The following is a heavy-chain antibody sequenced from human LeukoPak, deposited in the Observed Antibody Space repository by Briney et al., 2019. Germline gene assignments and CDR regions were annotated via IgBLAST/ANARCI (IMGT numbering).Heavy chain of an antibody. Sequence: GGSLRLSCAASGFTFNDYGMNRVRQAQGEGLEGVSYINSSSSSKQYEDSVKGRFTISRDNAKNSLYLQMNSLRAEDSAVYYCARGVAARPDYWGQGTQVTVSS. CDR1: GFTFNDYG. J-gene: IGHJ4*02. D-gene: IGHD6-6*01. CDR2: INSSSSSK. CDR3: ARGVAARPDY. V-gene: IGHV3-48*01.